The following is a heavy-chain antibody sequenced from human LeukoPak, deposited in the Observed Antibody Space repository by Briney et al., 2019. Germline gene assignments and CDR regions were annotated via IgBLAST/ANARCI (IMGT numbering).Heavy chain of an antibody. J-gene: IGHJ4*02. CDR3: ARDLYYYDSSGYYGPDY. CDR2: ISSSSSYI. CDR1: GFTFSSYS. V-gene: IGHV3-21*01. D-gene: IGHD3-22*01. Sequence: GGSLRLSCAASGFTFSSYSMNWVRQAPGKGLEWVSSISSSSSYIYYADSVKGRFTISRDNAKNSLYLQMNSLRAEDTAVYYCARDLYYYDSSGYYGPDYWGQGTLVTVSS.